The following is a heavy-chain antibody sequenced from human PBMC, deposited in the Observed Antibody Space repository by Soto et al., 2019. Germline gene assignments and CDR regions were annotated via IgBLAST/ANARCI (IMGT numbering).Heavy chain of an antibody. D-gene: IGHD6-19*01. V-gene: IGHV1-3*01. CDR2: INAGNGNT. CDR3: ARGAVAGTVGQYWFDP. CDR1: GYTFTSYA. J-gene: IGHJ5*02. Sequence: QVQLVQSGAEVKKPGASVKVSCKASGYTFTSYAMHWVRQAPGQRLEWMGWINAGNGNTKYSQKFQGRVTITRDTSASTAYMELSSLRSEDTAVYYCARGAVAGTVGQYWFDPWGQGTLVTVSS.